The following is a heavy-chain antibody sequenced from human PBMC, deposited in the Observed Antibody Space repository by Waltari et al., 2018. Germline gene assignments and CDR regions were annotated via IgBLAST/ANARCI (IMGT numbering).Heavy chain of an antibody. Sequence: QAHLVQSGAEAKKPPASVKPSCTASVYTSTSSVITWVRQAPGQGLELMGWISAYNGNTNKAEKLQGRVTMLTDTSTSTAYMELRGLRSDDTAVYYCARAGATAMVLRGAFDIWGQGTMVTVSS. J-gene: IGHJ3*02. D-gene: IGHD5-18*01. CDR3: ARAGATAMVLRGAFDI. CDR1: VYTSTSSV. V-gene: IGHV1-18*01. CDR2: ISAYNGNT.